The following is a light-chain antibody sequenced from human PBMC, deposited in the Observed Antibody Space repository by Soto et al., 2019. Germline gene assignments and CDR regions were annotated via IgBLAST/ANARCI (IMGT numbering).Light chain of an antibody. V-gene: IGKV3-15*01. CDR2: DAS. CDR1: QSVGSN. Sequence: EIVMTQSPATLSGSPGERVTLSCRASQSVGSNVVWYQQKPGQAPRLLIYDASTRATGIPTRFSGSGSGTEFTLTISGLQSEDLATYHCQKYYDWPLTFGGGTKVDI. J-gene: IGKJ4*01. CDR3: QKYYDWPLT.